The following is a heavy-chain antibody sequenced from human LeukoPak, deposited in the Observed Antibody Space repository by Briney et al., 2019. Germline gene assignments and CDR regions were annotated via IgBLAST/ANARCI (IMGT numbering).Heavy chain of an antibody. CDR2: IRYDGSNK. V-gene: IGHV3-30*02. D-gene: IGHD3-10*01. CDR3: ARDRTKGFGEFYLEY. CDR1: GFTFSSYG. J-gene: IGHJ4*02. Sequence: PGGSLRLSCAASGFTFSSYGIHWVRQAPGKGLEWVAFIRYDGSNKYYADSVKGRFTISRDNSKSTLYLQMNSLGAEDTAVYYCARDRTKGFGEFYLEYWGQGTLVTVSS.